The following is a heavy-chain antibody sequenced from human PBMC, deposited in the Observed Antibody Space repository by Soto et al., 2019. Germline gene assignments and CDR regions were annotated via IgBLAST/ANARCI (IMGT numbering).Heavy chain of an antibody. D-gene: IGHD4-17*01. V-gene: IGHV4-59*01. CDR3: ARMGGYNYGDYAYDY. Sequence: PSETLSLTCTVSGGSISSYYWSWIRQPPGKGLEWIGYIYYSGSTNYNPSLKSRVTISVDTSKNQFSLKLSSVTAADTAVYYCARMGGYNYGDYAYDYWGQGTLVTVSS. CDR2: IYYSGST. CDR1: GGSISSYY. J-gene: IGHJ4*02.